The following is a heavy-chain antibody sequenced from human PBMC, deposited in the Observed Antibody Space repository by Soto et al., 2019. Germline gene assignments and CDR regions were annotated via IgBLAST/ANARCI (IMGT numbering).Heavy chain of an antibody. Sequence: QVQLVESGGGVVQPGRSLRLSCAASGFTFSSYAMHWVRPAPGKGLEWVAVISYDGSNKYYADSVKGRFTISRDNSKCTLYLQLNSLRAEDTAVYYCARLNPTVPPEWGQGTLVTVSS. V-gene: IGHV3-30-3*01. J-gene: IGHJ4*02. CDR2: ISYDGSNK. D-gene: IGHD1-26*01. CDR1: GFTFSSYA. CDR3: ARLNPTVPPE.